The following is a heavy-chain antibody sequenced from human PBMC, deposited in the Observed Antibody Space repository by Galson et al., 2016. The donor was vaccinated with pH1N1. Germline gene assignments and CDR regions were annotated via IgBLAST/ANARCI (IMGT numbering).Heavy chain of an antibody. CDR3: ARRGSSTSHYYYGMDV. J-gene: IGHJ6*02. V-gene: IGHV1-2*02. CDR1: GYTFTGYY. CDR2: INPNSGGT. Sequence: SVKVSCKASGYTFTGYYMHWVRQAPGQGLEWMGWINPNSGGTKYAQKCQGRVTMTRDTPISTSYMELSRLRSDDTAVYYRARRGSSTSHYYYGMDVWGQGTTVTVSS. D-gene: IGHD2-2*01.